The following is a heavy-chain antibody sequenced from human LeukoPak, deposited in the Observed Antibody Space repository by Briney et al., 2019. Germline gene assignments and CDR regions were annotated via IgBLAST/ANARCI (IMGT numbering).Heavy chain of an antibody. D-gene: IGHD2-2*01. J-gene: IGHJ5*02. Sequence: SVTVSCKASGGTFSSYAISWVRQAPGQGLEWMGGIIPIFGTANYAQRFQGRVTITADKSTSTAYMELSSLRSEDMAVYYCAGTREYCSSTSCYEWWFDPWGQGTLVTVSS. CDR3: AGTREYCSSTSCYEWWFDP. V-gene: IGHV1-69*06. CDR1: GGTFSSYA. CDR2: IIPIFGTA.